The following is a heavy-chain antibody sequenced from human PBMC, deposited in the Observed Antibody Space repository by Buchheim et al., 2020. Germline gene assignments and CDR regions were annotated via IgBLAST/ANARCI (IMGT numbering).Heavy chain of an antibody. J-gene: IGHJ4*02. CDR2: IWYDGSNK. CDR3: AREVVVVVAATNPYFDY. V-gene: IGHV3-33*01. D-gene: IGHD2-15*01. CDR1: GFTFSSYG. Sequence: QVQLVESGGGVVQPGRSLRLSCAASGFTFSSYGMHWVRQAPGKGLEWVAVIWYDGSNKYYADSVKGRFTISRDNSKNTLYLQMNSLRAEDTAVYYCAREVVVVVAATNPYFDYWGQGTL.